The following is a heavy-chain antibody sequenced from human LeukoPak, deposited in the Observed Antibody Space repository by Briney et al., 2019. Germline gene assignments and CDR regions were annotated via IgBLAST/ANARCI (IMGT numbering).Heavy chain of an antibody. J-gene: IGHJ3*02. CDR3: ARHSTIAGTEYAFDI. CDR1: GGSISSYY. CDR2: IYYSGST. V-gene: IGHV4-59*08. Sequence: SETLSLTCTVSGGSISSYYWSWIRQPPGKGLEWIGCIYYSGSTKYNPFLKSRVTISVDTSKNQFSLKLSSVIAADTAVYYCARHSTIAGTEYAFDIWGQGTMVTVSS. D-gene: IGHD6-13*01.